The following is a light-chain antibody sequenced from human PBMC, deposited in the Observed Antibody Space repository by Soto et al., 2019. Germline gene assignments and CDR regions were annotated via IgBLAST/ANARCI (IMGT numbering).Light chain of an antibody. CDR2: GVS. V-gene: IGKV3D-15*01. Sequence: EIVMTQSPATLSVSPGERATLSCRASQSVSSNLAWYQQKPGQAPRLLIYGVSTRATGIPARFSGSGSGTDFTLTISRLEPEDFAVYYCQQYRSSPPWTFGQGTKVDIK. CDR1: QSVSSN. CDR3: QQYRSSPPWT. J-gene: IGKJ1*01.